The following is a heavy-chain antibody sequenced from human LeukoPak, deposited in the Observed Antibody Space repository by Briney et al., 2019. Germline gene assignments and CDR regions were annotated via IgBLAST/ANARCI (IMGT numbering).Heavy chain of an antibody. CDR3: AKDSRDIVVVPARDLYYYYGMDV. CDR1: GFTVSSDF. Sequence: GGSLRLSCVASGFTVSSDFMGWVRQAPGKGLQWLSLISAEGYTYYADSVKGRFTISRDSSKNALYLQMNSLRAEDTAVYYCAKDSRDIVVVPARDLYYYYGMDVWGQGTTVTVSS. D-gene: IGHD2-2*01. CDR2: ISAEGYT. J-gene: IGHJ6*02. V-gene: IGHV3-66*01.